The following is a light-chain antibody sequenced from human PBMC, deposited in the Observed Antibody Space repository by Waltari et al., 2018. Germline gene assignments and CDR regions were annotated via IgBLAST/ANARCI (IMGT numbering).Light chain of an antibody. CDR2: EDS. V-gene: IGLV1-51*02. J-gene: IGLJ7*01. CDR3: GTWDSSLSGAV. Sequence: QSVLTQPPSVSAAPGQRVTISCPGGHSTIGNYYVSWYRQFPGTAPKLLIYEDSERPSGVPGRFSGSKSGTSATLDITGLQAGDEADYYCGTWDSSLSGAVFGGGTHLTVL. CDR1: HSTIGNYY.